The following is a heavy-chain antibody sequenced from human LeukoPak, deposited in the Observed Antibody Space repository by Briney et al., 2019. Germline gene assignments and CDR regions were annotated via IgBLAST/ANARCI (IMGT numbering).Heavy chain of an antibody. J-gene: IGHJ4*02. CDR2: ISSSRSYI. V-gene: IGHV3-21*04. CDR1: GFTFSSYS. Sequence: GGSLRLSCAASGFTFSSYSMNWVRQAPGKGLEWVSFISSSRSYIYYADSVKGRFTISRDNAKNSLYLQMNSLRAEDTAVYYCAKDALRYFDWLLGHWGQGTLVTVSS. D-gene: IGHD3-9*01. CDR3: AKDALRYFDWLLGH.